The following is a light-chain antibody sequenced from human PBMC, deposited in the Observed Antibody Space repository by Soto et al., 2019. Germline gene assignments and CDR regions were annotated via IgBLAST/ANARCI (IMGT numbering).Light chain of an antibody. V-gene: IGLV2-11*01. CDR2: DVT. Sequence: QSALTQPRSVSGSPGQSLTIPCTGSSSDIGGSDSVSWYQQHPGKVPQLIIFDVTKRPSGVPDRFSGSKSGNTASLTISGLQTEDEADYYCCSYAGRYTDVFGSGTKLTVL. CDR1: SSDIGGSDS. CDR3: CSYAGRYTDV. J-gene: IGLJ1*01.